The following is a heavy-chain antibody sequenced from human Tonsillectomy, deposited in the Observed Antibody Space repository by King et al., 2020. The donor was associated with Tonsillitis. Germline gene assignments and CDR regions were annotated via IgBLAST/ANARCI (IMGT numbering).Heavy chain of an antibody. D-gene: IGHD1-1*01. J-gene: IGHJ4*02. CDR2: ITSSSSYI. V-gene: IGHV3-21*01. CDR3: ARGGAGTTVEIDY. CDR1: GFTFSSYC. Sequence: VQLVESGGGLVKPGGSLRLSFAASGFTFSSYCMNCVRQAPGKGPEWVSSITSSSSYIFYANSVKGRLTNSRDNAKNSLYLQMNSLRAEDTAVYYCARGGAGTTVEIDYWGQGTLVTVSS.